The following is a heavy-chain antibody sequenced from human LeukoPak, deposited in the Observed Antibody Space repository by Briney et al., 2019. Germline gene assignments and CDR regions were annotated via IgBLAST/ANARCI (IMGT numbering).Heavy chain of an antibody. CDR2: ISTYNGDT. J-gene: IGHJ4*02. Sequence: ASVKVSCKTSGYSFTHYAISWVRQAPGQGLEWMGWISTYNGDTKYAQKLQGRFTMTSDTSTSTAYMELGSLTSDDTAVYYCARDPSNTSGWYIYFDFWGQGTLVTVSS. CDR3: ARDPSNTSGWYIYFDF. V-gene: IGHV1-18*01. D-gene: IGHD6-19*01. CDR1: GYSFTHYA.